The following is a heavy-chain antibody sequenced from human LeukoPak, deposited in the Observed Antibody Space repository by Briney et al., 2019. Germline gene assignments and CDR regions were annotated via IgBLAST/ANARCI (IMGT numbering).Heavy chain of an antibody. Sequence: ASVRVSCKASAYTFTDYYMYWVGQAPGQGLEWMGGIHPDSGGTNYAQKFQGRVTMTRDTSISTAYMQLSRLRSDDTAVYYCARPRGYSGNDQNNWFDPWGQGTLVTVSS. CDR3: ARPRGYSGNDQNNWFDP. J-gene: IGHJ5*02. D-gene: IGHD5-12*01. V-gene: IGHV1-2*02. CDR2: IHPDSGGT. CDR1: AYTFTDYY.